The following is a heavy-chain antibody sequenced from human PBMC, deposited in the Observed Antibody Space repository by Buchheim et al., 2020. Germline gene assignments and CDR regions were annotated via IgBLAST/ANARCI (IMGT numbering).Heavy chain of an antibody. J-gene: IGHJ4*02. V-gene: IGHV3-23*01. CDR2: IGSGGKT. CDR3: AKGGPSSLYYFDY. CDR1: GFTISSYA. D-gene: IGHD5-12*01. Sequence: EVQLLESGGGLVQPGGSLRLSCAASGFTISSYAMRWVRQAPGKGLEWVATIGSGGKTYYADSVKGRFTISRDNSKNKLSVQMHSLRAEDTAVYYCAKGGPSSLYYFDYWGQGTL.